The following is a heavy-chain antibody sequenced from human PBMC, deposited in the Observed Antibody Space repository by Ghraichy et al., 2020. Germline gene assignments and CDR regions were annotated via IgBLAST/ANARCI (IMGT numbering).Heavy chain of an antibody. Sequence: ASVKVSCKASGYTFTSYGISWVRQAPGQGLEWMGWISAYNGNTNYAQKLQGRVTMTTDTSTSTAYMELRSLRSDDTAVYYCAKGYCSGGSCYSLDYWGQGTLVTVSS. CDR2: ISAYNGNT. CDR1: GYTFTSYG. J-gene: IGHJ4*02. CDR3: AKGYCSGGSCYSLDY. V-gene: IGHV1-18*04. D-gene: IGHD2-15*01.